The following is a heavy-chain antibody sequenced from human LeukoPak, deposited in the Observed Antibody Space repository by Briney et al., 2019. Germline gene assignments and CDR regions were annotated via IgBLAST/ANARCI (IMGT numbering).Heavy chain of an antibody. CDR2: LSYDGSNK. V-gene: IGHV3-30*18. Sequence: GGSLRLSCAASGFTFSSYGMHWVRQAPGKGLEWVAVLSYDGSNKYYADSVKGRFTISRDNSKNTLYLQMNSLRAEDTAVYYCAKDAYIAAAGPTRDWGQGTLVTVSS. CDR3: AKDAYIAAAGPTRD. CDR1: GFTFSSYG. D-gene: IGHD6-13*01. J-gene: IGHJ4*02.